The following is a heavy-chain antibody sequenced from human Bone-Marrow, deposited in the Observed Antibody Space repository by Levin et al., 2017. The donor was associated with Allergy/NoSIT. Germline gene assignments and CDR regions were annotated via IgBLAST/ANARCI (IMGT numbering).Heavy chain of an antibody. D-gene: IGHD6-19*01. CDR2: ISFDGNKR. CDR1: GSTFSNYA. J-gene: IGHJ4*02. Sequence: LSLTCAASGSTFSNYAMHWVRQAPGKGLEWVAVISFDGNKRYYADSVRGRLAISRDNSRNTLHLEMNSLKIDDTAIYYCARDGDSGWPQYYFDYWGQGTLVTVSS. V-gene: IGHV3-30*09. CDR3: ARDGDSGWPQYYFDY.